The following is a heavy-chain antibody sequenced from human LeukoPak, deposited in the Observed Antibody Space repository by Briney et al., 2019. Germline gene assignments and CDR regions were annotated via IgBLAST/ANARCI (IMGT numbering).Heavy chain of an antibody. J-gene: IGHJ4*02. Sequence: ASMYVSRLLSGYTLTGYYTHWVRQAAGQGLEWMGSIHPNSAGTNYAQNLQGRVTMTRDTSISTAYMELSRLRSDDTAVYYCARDRTKYCRSTSCPLDYWGQGTLVTVSS. CDR2: IHPNSAGT. V-gene: IGHV1-2*02. D-gene: IGHD2-2*01. CDR1: GYTLTGYY. CDR3: ARDRTKYCRSTSCPLDY.